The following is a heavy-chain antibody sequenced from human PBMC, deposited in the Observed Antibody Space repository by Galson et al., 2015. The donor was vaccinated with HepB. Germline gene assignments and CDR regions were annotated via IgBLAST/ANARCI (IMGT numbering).Heavy chain of an antibody. V-gene: IGHV3-73*01. CDR2: IRSKANSYAT. CDR1: GFTFSGSA. CDR3: TRPGVDEDY. D-gene: IGHD3-10*01. Sequence: SLRLSCAASGFTFSGSAMHWVRQASGKGLEWVGRIRSKANSYATAYAASVKGRFTISRDDSKNTAYLQMNSLKTEDTAVYYCTRPGVDEDYWGQGTLVTVSS. J-gene: IGHJ4*02.